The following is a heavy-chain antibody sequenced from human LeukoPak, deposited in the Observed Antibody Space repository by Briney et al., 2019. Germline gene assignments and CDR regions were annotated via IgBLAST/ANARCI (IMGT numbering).Heavy chain of an antibody. CDR2: IYTSGST. Sequence: SETLSLTCTVSGGSISSYYWSWIRQPAGKGLEWIGRIYTSGSTNYNPSLKSRVTMSVDTSKNQFSLKLSSVTAADTAVYYCARVGVAARYWYFDLWGRGTLVTVSS. V-gene: IGHV4-4*07. CDR1: GGSISSYY. D-gene: IGHD6-6*01. J-gene: IGHJ2*01. CDR3: ARVGVAARYWYFDL.